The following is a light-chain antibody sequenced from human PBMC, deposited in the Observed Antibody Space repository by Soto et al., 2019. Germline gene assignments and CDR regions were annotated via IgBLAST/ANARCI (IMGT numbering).Light chain of an antibody. Sequence: QSALTQPASVSGSPGQSITISCTGTSSDIGSYNLVSWYQQHPGKAPKLIIYEVSKRPSGVSNRFSGSKSGNTASLTISGLQAEDEADYYCCSYAASTTFVFGGGTKLTVL. CDR1: SSDIGSYNL. J-gene: IGLJ3*02. V-gene: IGLV2-23*02. CDR2: EVS. CDR3: CSYAASTTFV.